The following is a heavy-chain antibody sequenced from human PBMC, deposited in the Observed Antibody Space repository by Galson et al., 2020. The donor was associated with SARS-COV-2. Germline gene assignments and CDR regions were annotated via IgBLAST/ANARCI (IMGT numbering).Heavy chain of an antibody. J-gene: IGHJ4*02. CDR1: GFTFSSSG. Sequence: GGSLRLSCAASGFTFSSSGMHWVRQAPGKGLEWVAGIWYAGSTKYYADSVKGRFTISRDNSKNPLYLQMNSLRAEDTAVYYCARDRGIAVAGTLCYFDYWGQGTLVTVSS. D-gene: IGHD6-19*01. V-gene: IGHV3-33*01. CDR3: ARDRGIAVAGTLCYFDY. CDR2: IWYAGSTK.